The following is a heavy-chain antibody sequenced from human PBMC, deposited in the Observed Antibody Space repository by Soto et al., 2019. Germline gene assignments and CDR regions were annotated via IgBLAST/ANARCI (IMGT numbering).Heavy chain of an antibody. J-gene: IGHJ4*02. CDR2: VNPNSGGT. Sequence: ASVKVSCKASGYTFTGYYIHWVRQAPGQGLEWMGWVNPNSGGTGYAQRFQGRVTMTRDTSINSVYMELSRLRSDDTATYFCARGNSGDDDEFDYWGQGTPVTVSS. CDR1: GYTFTGYY. V-gene: IGHV1-2*02. CDR3: ARGNSGDDDEFDY. D-gene: IGHD5-12*01.